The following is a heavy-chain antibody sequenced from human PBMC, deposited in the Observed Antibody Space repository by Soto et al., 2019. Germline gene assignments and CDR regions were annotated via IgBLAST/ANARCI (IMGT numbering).Heavy chain of an antibody. CDR1: GDSISSATHY. J-gene: IGHJ4*02. D-gene: IGHD2-8*01. CDR3: VGRLTSIYNYLDS. Sequence: SETLSLTCTVSGDSISSATHYWNWIRQHPGKGLEWIGYVSSSGNSYYSPSLKSRVFMSVDTSKNLFSLNLSSVTAADMAIYYGVGRLTSIYNYLDSWGQGTQVTVSS. V-gene: IGHV4-31*03. CDR2: VSSSGNS.